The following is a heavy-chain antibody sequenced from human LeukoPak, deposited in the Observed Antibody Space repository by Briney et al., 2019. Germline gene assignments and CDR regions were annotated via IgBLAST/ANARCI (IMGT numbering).Heavy chain of an antibody. CDR1: EYRIYNYW. D-gene: IGHD6-6*01. J-gene: IGHJ5*02. CDR2: IYPGDSDT. CDR3: ARHAIAAPPAFGWFDP. Sequence: GESLKISCKGSEYRIYNYWIGWVRQMPGKGLEWMGIIYPGDSDTRYSPSFQGQVTISADKSISTAYVQWSSLKASDTAMYYCARHAIAAPPAFGWFDPWGQGTLVTVSS. V-gene: IGHV5-51*01.